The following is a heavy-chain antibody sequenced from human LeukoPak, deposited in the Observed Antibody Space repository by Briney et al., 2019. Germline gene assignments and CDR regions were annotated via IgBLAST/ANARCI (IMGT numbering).Heavy chain of an antibody. CDR2: ISYDGSNK. Sequence: GRSLRLFCAASGFTFSSYAMHWVRQAPGKGLEWVAVISYDGSNKYYADSVKGRFTISRDNSKNTLYLQMNSLRAEDTAVYYCARAMVEMATIPWVWGQGTLVTVSS. D-gene: IGHD5-24*01. CDR1: GFTFSSYA. CDR3: ARAMVEMATIPWV. V-gene: IGHV3-30-3*01. J-gene: IGHJ4*02.